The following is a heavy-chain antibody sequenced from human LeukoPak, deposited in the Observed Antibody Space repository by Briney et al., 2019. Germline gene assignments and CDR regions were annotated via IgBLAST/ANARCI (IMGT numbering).Heavy chain of an antibody. CDR1: GGTFSSYA. D-gene: IGHD3-3*01. V-gene: IGHV1-69*05. J-gene: IGHJ6*03. CDR3: ARVGGYDFWSGYPTYYYYYMDV. CDR2: IIPIFGTA. Sequence: ASVKVSCKASGGTFSSYAISWVRQAPGQGLEWMGGIIPIFGTANYAQKFQGRVTITTDESTSTAYMELSSLRSEDTAVYYCARVGGYDFWSGYPTYYYYYMDVWGKGTTVTVSS.